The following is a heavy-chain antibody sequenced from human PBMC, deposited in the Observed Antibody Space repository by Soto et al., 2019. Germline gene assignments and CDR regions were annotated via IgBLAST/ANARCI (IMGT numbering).Heavy chain of an antibody. CDR3: GKDGFYSLQY. Sequence: PSETLSLTCNVLGGALSLDFWRWVRQSGGGGLGWIGRIYTTGSTNYNPSLRGRVAMSMDKSKKQFSMRLNSVTDADTAVYYCGKDGFYSLQYWGQGIPVTVSS. CDR1: GGALSLDF. V-gene: IGHV4-4*07. J-gene: IGHJ4*02. D-gene: IGHD2-21*01. CDR2: IYTTGST.